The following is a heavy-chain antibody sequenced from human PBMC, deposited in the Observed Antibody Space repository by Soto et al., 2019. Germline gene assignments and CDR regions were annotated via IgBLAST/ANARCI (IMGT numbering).Heavy chain of an antibody. CDR2: IYYSGST. CDR3: VRADTGNRYDP. V-gene: IGHV4-39*01. J-gene: IGHJ5*02. D-gene: IGHD5-18*01. CDR1: GGSISSSGYY. Sequence: ETRSLSCTGSGGSISSSGYYGDWIRQAPGKGLEWIGGIYYSGSTYYNPSLKTRVTISVDTSKNQFSLELRSVTAADTAIYYFVRADTGNRYDPWRQGTLLTASS.